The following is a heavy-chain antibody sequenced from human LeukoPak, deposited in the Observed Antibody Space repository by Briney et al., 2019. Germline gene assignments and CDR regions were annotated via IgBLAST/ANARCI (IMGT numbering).Heavy chain of an antibody. J-gene: IGHJ4*02. Sequence: SETLSLTCTVSGDSISTYYWCWIRQPPGKGLEWIAYIYYSGSTNYNPSLKSRVTISVDTSKNQFSLKLSSVTAADTAVYYCARHSGNYYDFDYWGQGTLVTVSS. CDR3: ARHSGNYYDFDY. V-gene: IGHV4-59*08. CDR2: IYYSGST. D-gene: IGHD1-26*01. CDR1: GDSISTYY.